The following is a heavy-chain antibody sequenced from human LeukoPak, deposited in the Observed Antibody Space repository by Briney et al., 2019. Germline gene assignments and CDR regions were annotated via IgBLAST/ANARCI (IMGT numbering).Heavy chain of an antibody. Sequence: ASVKVSCKASGYTFTSYGISWVRQAPGQGLEWMGWISAYNGNTNYAQKLQGRVTMTTDTSTSTAYMELRSLRSDDTAVYYCARGLQENLAWLTAFSAFDIWGQGTMVTVSS. J-gene: IGHJ3*02. CDR1: GYTFTSYG. D-gene: IGHD6-19*01. V-gene: IGHV1-18*01. CDR3: ARGLQENLAWLTAFSAFDI. CDR2: ISAYNGNT.